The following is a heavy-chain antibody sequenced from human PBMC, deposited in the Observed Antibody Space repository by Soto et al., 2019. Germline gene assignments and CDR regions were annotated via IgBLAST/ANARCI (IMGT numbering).Heavy chain of an antibody. V-gene: IGHV1-69*13. CDR2: IIPIFGTA. Sequence: ASVKVSCKASGGTFSSYAISCVRQAPGQGLEWMGGIIPIFGTANYAQKFQGRVTITADESTSTAYMELSSLRSEDTAVYYCAGGYDYGYFDYWGQGTLVTVSS. J-gene: IGHJ4*02. CDR1: GGTFSSYA. D-gene: IGHD5-12*01. CDR3: AGGYDYGYFDY.